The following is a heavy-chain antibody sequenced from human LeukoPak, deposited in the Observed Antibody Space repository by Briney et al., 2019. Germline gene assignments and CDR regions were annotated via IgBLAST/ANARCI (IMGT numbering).Heavy chain of an antibody. Sequence: SETLSLTCTVSGGSISSGSYYWSWIRQPAGKGLEWIGRIYTSGSTNYNPSLKSRVTISVDTSKNQFSLKLSSVTATDTAVYYCARVQGDFWSGYSDVWGKGTTVTVSS. V-gene: IGHV4-61*02. D-gene: IGHD3-3*01. CDR2: IYTSGST. J-gene: IGHJ6*04. CDR3: ARVQGDFWSGYSDV. CDR1: GGSISSGSYY.